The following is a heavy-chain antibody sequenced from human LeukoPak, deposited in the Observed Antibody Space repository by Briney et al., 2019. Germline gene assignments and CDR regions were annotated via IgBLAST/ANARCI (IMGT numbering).Heavy chain of an antibody. Sequence: GGSLRLSCAASGFTFSNAWMNWVRQAPGKGLEWVSVIGGDAVATYYADSVKGRFTISRDNSKNTLSLQMNSLRPEDTAVYYCAKDSWSRNGIYDPFDIWGRGTMVTVSS. V-gene: IGHV3-23*01. CDR3: AKDSWSRNGIYDPFDI. CDR2: IGGDAVAT. CDR1: GFTFSNAW. D-gene: IGHD2-8*01. J-gene: IGHJ3*02.